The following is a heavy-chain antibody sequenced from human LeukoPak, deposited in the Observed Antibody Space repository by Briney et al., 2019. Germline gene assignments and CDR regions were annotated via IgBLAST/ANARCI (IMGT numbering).Heavy chain of an antibody. CDR1: GFIFSGYP. CDR2: ISSSSSPT. J-gene: IGHJ4*02. Sequence: GGSLRLSCAASGFIFSGYPMNWVHQAPGKGLEWASYISSSSSPTYYADSVKGRFTISRDNARNSLYLQMNSLRDEDTAVYYCARGVGVIDYWGQGTLVTVSS. CDR3: ARGVGVIDY. D-gene: IGHD2-15*01. V-gene: IGHV3-48*02.